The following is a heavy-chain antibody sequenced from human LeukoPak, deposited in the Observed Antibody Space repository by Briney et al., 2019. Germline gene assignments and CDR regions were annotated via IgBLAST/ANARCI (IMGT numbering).Heavy chain of an antibody. CDR1: GLTLSRYW. CDR2: INSDGSYT. Sequence: GGSLRLSCLGSGLTLSRYWMHWVRQTPGKGLVWVSRINSDGSYTNYADSVKGRFTISRDNAKNSLYLQMNSLRAEDTAVYYCARDSAGAILLDYWGQGTLVTVSS. J-gene: IGHJ4*02. V-gene: IGHV3-74*01. CDR3: ARDSAGAILLDY.